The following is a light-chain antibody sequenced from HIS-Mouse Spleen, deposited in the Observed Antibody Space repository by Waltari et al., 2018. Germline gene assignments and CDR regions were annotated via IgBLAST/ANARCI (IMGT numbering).Light chain of an antibody. CDR3: AAWDDSLSGPV. CDR2: RNE. Sequence: QSVLTQPPSASGTPGQRVTISCSGSSSNIGSNYVYWYQQLPGTAPKRLIYRNEQRPSGVPGRFSGSESGTSASLAISGLRSEDEADYYCAAWDDSLSGPVFGGGTKLTVL. CDR1: SSNIGSNY. V-gene: IGLV1-47*01. J-gene: IGLJ3*02.